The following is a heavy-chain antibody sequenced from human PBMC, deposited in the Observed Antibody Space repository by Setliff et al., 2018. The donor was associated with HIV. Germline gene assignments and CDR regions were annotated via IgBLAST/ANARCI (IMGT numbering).Heavy chain of an antibody. CDR3: ARGYYNFWSGYYDSRFPNPIDAFDI. Sequence: ASVKVSCKASGYTLSNYYIHWVRQAPGQGLEWMGWISPSNGYTDYAQKFRDRVTLTTDTSTSTAYMELRSLTSDDTAVYYCARGYYNFWSGYYDSRFPNPIDAFDIWGQGTMVTVSS. CDR2: ISPSNGYT. D-gene: IGHD3-3*01. J-gene: IGHJ3*02. CDR1: GYTLSNYY. V-gene: IGHV1-18*04.